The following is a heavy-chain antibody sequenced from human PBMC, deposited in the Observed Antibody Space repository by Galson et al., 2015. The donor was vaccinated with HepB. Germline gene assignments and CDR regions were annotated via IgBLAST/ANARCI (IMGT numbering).Heavy chain of an antibody. Sequence: SVKVSCKASGGAFDNYAFSWVRQAPGQGLEWVGGIVPVFGITNYAQKFQDRVTITADESATTAHMELSSLESEDTAVYYCARGVYYGSGSYSSDYWGQGTLLTVS. J-gene: IGHJ4*02. D-gene: IGHD3-10*01. CDR1: GGAFDNYA. CDR2: IVPVFGIT. V-gene: IGHV1-69*13. CDR3: ARGVYYGSGSYSSDY.